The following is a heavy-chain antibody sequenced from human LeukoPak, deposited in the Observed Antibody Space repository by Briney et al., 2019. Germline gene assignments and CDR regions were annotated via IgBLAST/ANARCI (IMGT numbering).Heavy chain of an antibody. J-gene: IGHJ4*02. CDR1: GFTFSSYP. D-gene: IGHD5-12*01. CDR2: ISYDGSEK. V-gene: IGHV3-30-3*02. Sequence: PGGSLRLSCAASGFTFSSYPMHWVRQAPGKGLEWVAVISYDGSEKHYADPVKGRFTISRDNSKSTLYLQMNSLRAEDTAIYYCAKNGWLRSSGLWGDYWGQGALVTVSS. CDR3: AKNGWLRSSGLWGDY.